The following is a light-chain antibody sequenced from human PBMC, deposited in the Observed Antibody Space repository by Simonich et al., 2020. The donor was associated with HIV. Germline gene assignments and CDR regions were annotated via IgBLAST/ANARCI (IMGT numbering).Light chain of an antibody. Sequence: IQMTQSPSSLSASVGDRVNILYRASQGSNSYLAWYQQKPGKAPKLLSYAAFTLQSGVPSRFSVSGSGTELTLTISSLQPEYFATYYCQQYNSYPWTFGQGTKVEIK. CDR1: QGSNSY. CDR3: QQYNSYPWT. V-gene: IGKV1-9*01. CDR2: AAF. J-gene: IGKJ1*01.